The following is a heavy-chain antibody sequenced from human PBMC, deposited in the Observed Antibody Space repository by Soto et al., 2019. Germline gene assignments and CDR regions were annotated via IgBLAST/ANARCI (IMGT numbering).Heavy chain of an antibody. D-gene: IGHD2-2*01. Sequence: LSLTCTVSGGSISSSSYYWGWIRQPPGKGLEWIGSIYYSGSTYYSPSLKSRVTISVDTSKNQFSLKLSSVTAADTAVYYCARGYCSSTSCFPFDYWGQGTLVTVSS. CDR2: IYYSGST. V-gene: IGHV4-39*01. CDR1: GGSISSSSYY. J-gene: IGHJ4*02. CDR3: ARGYCSSTSCFPFDY.